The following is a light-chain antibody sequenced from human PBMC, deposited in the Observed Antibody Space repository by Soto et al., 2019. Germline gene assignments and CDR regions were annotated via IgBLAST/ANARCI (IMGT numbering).Light chain of an antibody. CDR2: GAS. J-gene: IGKJ2*01. V-gene: IGKV3-20*01. CDR3: QHYDSSPPKYT. Sequence: EIVLTQSPGTLSLSPGERATLSCRASQTISSSYLAWYQQKPGQAPRLLIFGASSRATDIPDRFSGSGSWTDFTLTISRLQPEDLAVYYCQHYDSSPPKYTFGQGTKLEIK. CDR1: QTISSSY.